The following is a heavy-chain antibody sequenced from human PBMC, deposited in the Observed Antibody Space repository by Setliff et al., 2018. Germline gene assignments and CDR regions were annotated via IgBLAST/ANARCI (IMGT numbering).Heavy chain of an antibody. CDR2: INPNSGGT. CDR1: GYTFTGYY. CDR3: ARDRDNYDSSGYFVY. D-gene: IGHD3-22*01. J-gene: IGHJ4*02. Sequence: ASVKVSCKASGYTFTGYYMHWVRQAPGQGLEWMGWINPNSGGTNYAQKFQGWVTMTRDTSTSTFYMELNSLGSDDTAVYYCARDRDNYDSSGYFVYWGQGTLVTVSS. V-gene: IGHV1-2*04.